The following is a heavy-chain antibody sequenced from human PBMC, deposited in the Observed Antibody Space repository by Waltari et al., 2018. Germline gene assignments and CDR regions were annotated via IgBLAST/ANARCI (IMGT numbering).Heavy chain of an antibody. CDR1: GLTFSCYA. J-gene: IGHJ6*02. CDR2: ISGSGGST. CDR3: ARRGFGELALGLDYYYGMDV. V-gene: IGHV3-23*01. D-gene: IGHD3-10*01. Sequence: EVQLLESGGGLVQPGGSLRLSGAAAGLTFSCYALRWVPQARGKGLAWVSAISGSGGSTYYADSVKGRFTISRDNSKNTLYLQMNSLRAEDTAVYYCARRGFGELALGLDYYYGMDVWGQGTTVTVSS.